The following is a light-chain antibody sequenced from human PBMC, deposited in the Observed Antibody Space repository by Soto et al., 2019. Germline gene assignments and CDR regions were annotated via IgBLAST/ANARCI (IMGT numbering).Light chain of an antibody. CDR3: QQRSNWPT. J-gene: IGKJ5*01. V-gene: IGKV3-15*01. Sequence: EIVMTQSPATLSVSPGERATVSCRASQSVSSNLAWYQQKPGQAPRLLIYGASTRATGISARFSGSGSGTDFTLTISSLEPEDFAVYYCQQRSNWPTFGQGTRLRL. CDR1: QSVSSN. CDR2: GAS.